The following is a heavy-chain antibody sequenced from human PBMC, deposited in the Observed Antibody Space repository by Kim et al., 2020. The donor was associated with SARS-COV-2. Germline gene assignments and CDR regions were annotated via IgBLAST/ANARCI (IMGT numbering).Heavy chain of an antibody. J-gene: IGHJ4*02. CDR1: EFIFSNVW. Sequence: GGSLRLSCAASEFIFSNVWMSWVHQAPGKGLEWVGRIKSKSHGGTIDYAAPVRGRFTISRDDSKNTLSLQMNSLKIEDTAVYYCTGFGEGYWGQGTLVTV. D-gene: IGHD3-16*01. V-gene: IGHV3-15*01. CDR2: IKSKSHGGTI. CDR3: TGFGEGY.